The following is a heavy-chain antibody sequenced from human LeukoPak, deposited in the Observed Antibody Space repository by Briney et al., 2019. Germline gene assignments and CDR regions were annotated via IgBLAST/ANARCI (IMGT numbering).Heavy chain of an antibody. CDR3: ARIYDFWSNSIYYFDY. CDR2: MHTNGKS. D-gene: IGHD3-3*01. CDR1: GGSISGHY. J-gene: IGHJ4*02. Sequence: PSETLSLTCSVSGGSISGHYWTWIRQSAGKGLEWIGRMHTNGKSKYNPSLETRVTMSLDMSKNQFSLKVCSVTAADTAVYFCARIYDFWSNSIYYFDYWGQGALVTVSS. V-gene: IGHV4-4*07.